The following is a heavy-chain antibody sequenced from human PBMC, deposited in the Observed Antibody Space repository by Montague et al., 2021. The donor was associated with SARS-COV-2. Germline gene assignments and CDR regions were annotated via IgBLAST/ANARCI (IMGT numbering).Heavy chain of an antibody. J-gene: IGHJ6*02. CDR1: GDSVFNNSAT. D-gene: IGHD1-1*01. Sequence: CAISGDSVFNNSATWNWVRQSPSRGLEWLGRTYYRSKWYNDYAVSVRGRVTINPDTSKNQFSLQLNSVTPEDTAIYYCTSGREGNYNVMDVWGQGTTVTVSS. CDR3: TSGREGNYNVMDV. V-gene: IGHV6-1*01. CDR2: TYYRSKWYN.